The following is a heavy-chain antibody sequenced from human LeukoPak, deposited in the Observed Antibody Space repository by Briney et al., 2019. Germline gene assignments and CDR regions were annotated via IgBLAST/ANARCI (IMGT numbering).Heavy chain of an antibody. J-gene: IGHJ4*02. D-gene: IGHD6-19*01. CDR2: IIPIFGTA. CDR3: ARGAVAGLTFDY. V-gene: IGHV1-69*05. Sequence: SVKVSCKASGCTFSSYAISWVRQAPGQGLEWMGGIIPIFGTANYAQKFQGRVTITTDESTSTAYMELSSLRSEDTAVYYCARGAVAGLTFDYWGQGTLVTVSS. CDR1: GCTFSSYA.